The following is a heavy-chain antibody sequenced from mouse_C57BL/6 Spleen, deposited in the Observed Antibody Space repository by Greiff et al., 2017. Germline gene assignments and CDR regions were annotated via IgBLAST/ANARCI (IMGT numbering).Heavy chain of an antibody. V-gene: IGHV1-42*01. CDR3: ARSRDYGPLDY. J-gene: IGHJ2*01. CDR1: GYSFTGYS. Sequence: EVQLQQSGPELVKPGASVQISCKASGYSFTGYSLNWVKQSPEKSLEWIGEINPSPGGTTYTQKFKAKATLTVDKSSSTAYRQLKSLTSEDSAVYYCARSRDYGPLDYWGQGTTLTGAS. D-gene: IGHD2-4*01. CDR2: INPSPGGT.